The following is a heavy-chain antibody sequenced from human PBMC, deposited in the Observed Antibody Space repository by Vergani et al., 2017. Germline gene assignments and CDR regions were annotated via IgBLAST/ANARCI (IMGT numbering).Heavy chain of an antibody. V-gene: IGHV4-59*01. CDR1: GGSISSYY. CDR2: IYYSGST. D-gene: IGHD3-3*01. Sequence: QVQLQESGPGLVKPSETLSLTCTVSGGSISSYYWSWIRQPPGKGLEWIGYIYYSGSTNYNPSLKSRVTISVDTSKNQFSLKLSSVTAADTAVYYCARGGAYDFWSAFRFQGGMDVWGKGTTVTVSS. CDR3: ARGGAYDFWSAFRFQGGMDV. J-gene: IGHJ6*03.